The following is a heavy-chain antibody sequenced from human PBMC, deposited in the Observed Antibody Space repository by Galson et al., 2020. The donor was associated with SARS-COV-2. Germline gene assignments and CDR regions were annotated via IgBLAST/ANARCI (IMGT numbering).Heavy chain of an antibody. CDR3: ARQPRETSGDDH. CDR2: INATGVT. V-gene: IGHV4-30-4*07. J-gene: IGHJ4*02. Sequence: SETLSLTCSVSGGSITSGGYYWIWIRQPPGKGLEWIGYINATGVTYYTPSLNSRLTISLHTSENQISLRLTSVTAADTAVYYCARQPRETSGDDHWGQGTLVTVAS. D-gene: IGHD5-12*01. CDR1: GGSITSGGYY.